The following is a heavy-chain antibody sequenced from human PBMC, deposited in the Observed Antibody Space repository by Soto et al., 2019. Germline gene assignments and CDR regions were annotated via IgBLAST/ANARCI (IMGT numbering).Heavy chain of an antibody. CDR3: ARGQGDIVVVPPANFDY. Sequence: ASVKVSCKASGYTFTSYAMHWVRQAPGQRLEWMGWMNADSGNTKYSQKFQGRVTMTRNTSTSTAYMELSSLRSEDTAVYYCARGQGDIVVVPPANFDYWGQGSLVIVSS. V-gene: IGHV1-3*01. J-gene: IGHJ4*02. D-gene: IGHD2-2*01. CDR2: MNADSGNT. CDR1: GYTFTSYA.